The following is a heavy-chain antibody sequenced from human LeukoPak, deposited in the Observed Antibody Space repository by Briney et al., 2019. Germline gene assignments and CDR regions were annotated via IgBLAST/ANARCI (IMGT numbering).Heavy chain of an antibody. CDR3: AASGVTMIPPDY. CDR2: IVVGSGNT. Sequence: TSVKVSCKASGFTFTSSAMQWVRQARGQRLEWIGWIVVGSGNTNYAQKFQERVTITRDMSTSTAYMELSSLRSEDKAVYYCAASGVTMIPPDYWGQGTLVTVSS. J-gene: IGHJ4*02. CDR1: GFTFTSSA. V-gene: IGHV1-58*02. D-gene: IGHD3-22*01.